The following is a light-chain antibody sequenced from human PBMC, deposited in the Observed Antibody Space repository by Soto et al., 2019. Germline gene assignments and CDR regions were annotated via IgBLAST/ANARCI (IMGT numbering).Light chain of an antibody. CDR3: SSYTSSSTLGHVV. J-gene: IGLJ2*01. Sequence: QSVLTQPASVSGSPGQSITISCTGTSSDVGGYNYVSWYQQHPGKAPKLMIYDVSNRPSGVSNRFSGSKSGNTASLTISGLHAEDDADDYCSSYTSSSTLGHVVFGGGTKVTVL. CDR1: SSDVGGYNY. CDR2: DVS. V-gene: IGLV2-14*01.